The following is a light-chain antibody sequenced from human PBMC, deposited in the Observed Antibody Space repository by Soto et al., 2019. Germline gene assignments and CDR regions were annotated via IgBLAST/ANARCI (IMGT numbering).Light chain of an antibody. CDR2: DAS. CDR1: QSVNFF. J-gene: IGKJ1*01. V-gene: IGKV3-11*01. CDR3: QQRSNWPRT. Sequence: EIVLTQSPATLSLSPGERATLSCRASQSVNFFLAWYQQKPGQAPRLLIYDASNRATGIPARFSGSGSVTDFTLTISSLEPEDFALYYCQQRSNWPRTFGQGTKVEI.